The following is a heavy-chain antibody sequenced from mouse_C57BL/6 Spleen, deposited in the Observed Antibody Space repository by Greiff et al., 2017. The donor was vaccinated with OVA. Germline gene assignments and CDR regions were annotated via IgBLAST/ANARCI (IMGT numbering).Heavy chain of an antibody. CDR1: GYTFTDYY. D-gene: IGHD2-2*01. CDR2: INPNNGGT. Sequence: VQLQQSGPELVKPGASVKISCKASGYTFTDYYMNWVKQSHGKSLEWIGDINPNNGGTSSNQKFKGKATLTVDKSSSPASMALRSLTSEDAAVYYCAREGVVTRAWFAYWGQGTLVTVSA. CDR3: AREGVVTRAWFAY. J-gene: IGHJ3*01. V-gene: IGHV1-26*01.